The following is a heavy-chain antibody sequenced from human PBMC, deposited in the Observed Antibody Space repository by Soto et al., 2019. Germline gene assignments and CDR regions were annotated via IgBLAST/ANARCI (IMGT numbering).Heavy chain of an antibody. V-gene: IGHV3-33*03. CDR2: LWYDGSNI. CDR1: EFTFSSYD. Sequence: GGSLRLSCAASEFTFSSYDMHWVRQAPGKGLEWVASLWYDGSNIRYAESVRGRFTISRDNTRNTLFLQMDSLRAEDTAMYYCAGQQYSSGWHNWFDPWGQGTLVTVSS. CDR3: AGQQYSSGWHNWFDP. D-gene: IGHD6-19*01. J-gene: IGHJ5*02.